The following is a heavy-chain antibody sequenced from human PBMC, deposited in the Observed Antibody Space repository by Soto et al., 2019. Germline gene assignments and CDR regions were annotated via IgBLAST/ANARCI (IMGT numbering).Heavy chain of an antibody. D-gene: IGHD3-16*01. CDR1: GASISNSY. CDR3: ARFSAFTNTYTTFYYFDF. Sequence: SETLSLTCTVSGASISNSYWSWIRQPPGKGLEWIGYIFYSGSTNYNPSLKSRLTILLDTSKNQFSLKLRSVTAADTAVYYCARFSAFTNTYTTFYYFDFWGQGTLVTVSS. J-gene: IGHJ4*02. CDR2: IFYSGST. V-gene: IGHV4-59*01.